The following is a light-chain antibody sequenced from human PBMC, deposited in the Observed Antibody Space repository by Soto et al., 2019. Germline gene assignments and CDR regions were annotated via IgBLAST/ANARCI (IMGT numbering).Light chain of an antibody. V-gene: IGKV3-11*01. Sequence: EMVLTQSPATLSLSPGERATLSCRASQGISRYLAWYQQKPGQAPRLLIYDASNRATGIPARFSGNGSRTDFTLTIASIEPEDFAVYYCQQRSYWRFGGGTRIQIK. CDR3: QQRSYWR. CDR2: DAS. J-gene: IGKJ4*01. CDR1: QGISRY.